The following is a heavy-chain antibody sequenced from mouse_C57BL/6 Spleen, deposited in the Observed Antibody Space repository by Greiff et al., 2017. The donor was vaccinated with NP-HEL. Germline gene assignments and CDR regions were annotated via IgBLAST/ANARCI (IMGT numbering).Heavy chain of an antibody. V-gene: IGHV1-18*01. Sequence: VQLKESGPELVKPGASVKIPCKASGYTFTDYNMDWVKQSHGKSLEWIGDINPNNGGTIYNQKFKGKATLTVDKSSSTAYMELRSLTSEDTAVYYCARSKSYYDYGHDYWGQGTTLTVSS. CDR1: GYTFTDYN. D-gene: IGHD2-4*01. CDR2: INPNNGGT. CDR3: ARSKSYYDYGHDY. J-gene: IGHJ2*01.